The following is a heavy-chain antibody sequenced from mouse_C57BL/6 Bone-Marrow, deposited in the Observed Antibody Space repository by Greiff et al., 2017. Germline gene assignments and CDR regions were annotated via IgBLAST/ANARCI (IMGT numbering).Heavy chain of an antibody. V-gene: IGHV1-76*01. CDR3: AREGDYLYYYAMDY. D-gene: IGHD2-4*01. CDR2: IYPGSGNT. Sequence: VKLVESGAELVRPGASVKLSCKASGYTFTDYYINWVKQRPGQGLEWIARIYPGSGNTYYNEKFKGKATLTAEKSSSTAYMQLGSLTSEASAVYFCAREGDYLYYYAMDYWGQGTSVTVSS. J-gene: IGHJ4*01. CDR1: GYTFTDYY.